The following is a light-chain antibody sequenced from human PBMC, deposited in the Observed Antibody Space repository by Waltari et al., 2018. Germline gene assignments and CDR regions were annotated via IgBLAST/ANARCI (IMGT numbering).Light chain of an antibody. J-gene: IGKJ2*01. Sequence: DIQMTQSPSTLSAFVGERVTITCRASQSILTWLAWYQQNPGKAPRLLIYKAFNLESGVPGRFSGSASGTEFNLTISSLQPDDSATYYCQQYHDYSAFGQGTKLEIK. CDR1: QSILTW. CDR3: QQYHDYSA. V-gene: IGKV1-5*03. CDR2: KAF.